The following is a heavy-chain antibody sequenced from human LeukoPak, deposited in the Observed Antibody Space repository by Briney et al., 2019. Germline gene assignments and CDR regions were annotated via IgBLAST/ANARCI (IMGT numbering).Heavy chain of an antibody. J-gene: IGHJ4*02. CDR2: ISSSGSTI. Sequence: GGSLGLSCAASGFTFSDYYMSWIRQAPGKGLEWVSYISSSGSTIYYADSVKGRFTISRDNAKNSLYLQMNSLRAEDTAVYYCARLPATYYYDSSGYFYLDYWGQGTLVTVSS. CDR1: GFTFSDYY. CDR3: ARLPATYYYDSSGYFYLDY. V-gene: IGHV3-11*01. D-gene: IGHD3-22*01.